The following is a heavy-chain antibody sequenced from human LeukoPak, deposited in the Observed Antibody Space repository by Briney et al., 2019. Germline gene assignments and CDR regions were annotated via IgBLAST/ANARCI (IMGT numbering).Heavy chain of an antibody. Sequence: PGRSLRLSCAASGFTFDDYAMHWVRQAPGKGLEWVSGISWNSGSIGYADSVKGRFTISRDNAKNSLYLQMNSLRAEDTAVYYCARDHPYFGAFDIWGQGTMVTVSS. D-gene: IGHD3-10*01. V-gene: IGHV3-9*01. J-gene: IGHJ3*02. CDR2: ISWNSGSI. CDR3: ARDHPYFGAFDI. CDR1: GFTFDDYA.